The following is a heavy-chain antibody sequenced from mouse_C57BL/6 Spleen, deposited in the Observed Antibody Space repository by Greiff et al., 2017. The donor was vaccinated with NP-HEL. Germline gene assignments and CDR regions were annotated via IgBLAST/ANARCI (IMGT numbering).Heavy chain of an antibody. CDR3: ARDQGSPLFAY. D-gene: IGHD1-1*01. V-gene: IGHV5-4*01. J-gene: IGHJ3*01. CDR1: GFTFSSYA. CDR2: ISDGGSYT. Sequence: EVQVVESGGGLVKPGGSLKLSCAASGFTFSSYAMSWVRQTPDKRLEWVATISDGGSYTYYPDNVKGRFTISRDNAKNNLYLQMSHLKSEDTAMYYCARDQGSPLFAYWGQGTLVTVSA.